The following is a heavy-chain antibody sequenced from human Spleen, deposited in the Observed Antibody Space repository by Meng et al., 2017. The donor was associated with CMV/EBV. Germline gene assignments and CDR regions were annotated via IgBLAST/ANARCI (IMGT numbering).Heavy chain of an antibody. Sequence: ASVKVSCKASGYTFGGHFMHWVRQAPGQGLEWMGWIHPNTGATNHAQSFQGRLTMTGDTSIRTGYMELSSLRSDDTAVYYCAKDFSLFRRKSSQVTVSPIYYFGYWGQGTLVTVSS. CDR3: AKDFSLFRRKSSQVTVSPIYYFGY. D-gene: IGHD2-21*01. CDR2: IHPNTGAT. V-gene: IGHV1-2*02. CDR1: GYTFGGHF. J-gene: IGHJ4*02.